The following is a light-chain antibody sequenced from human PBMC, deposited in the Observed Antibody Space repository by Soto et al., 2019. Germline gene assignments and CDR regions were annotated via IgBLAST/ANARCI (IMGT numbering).Light chain of an antibody. CDR2: DVS. CDR1: SSDVGGYNY. V-gene: IGLV2-14*01. Sequence: QSALTQPASVSGSPGQSITISCTGTSSDVGGYNYVSWYQQHPGKAPKLMIYDVSNRHSGVSNRFSGSKSGNTASLTISGLQAEDEADYYCSSYTSISTHVVFGGGTKVTVL. CDR3: SSYTSISTHVV. J-gene: IGLJ2*01.